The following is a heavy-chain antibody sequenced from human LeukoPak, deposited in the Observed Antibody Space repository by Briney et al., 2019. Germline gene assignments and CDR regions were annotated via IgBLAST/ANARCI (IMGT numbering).Heavy chain of an antibody. D-gene: IGHD3-10*01. J-gene: IGHJ3*02. CDR1: GFTFSSYA. V-gene: IGHV3-23*01. CDR3: AKAAIRGVIIYAFDI. CDR2: ISGSGGST. Sequence: GGALRLSCAASGFTFSSYAMSWVRQAPGKGLEWVSAISGSGGSTYYADSVKGRFTISRDNSKNTLYLQMNSLRAKDTAVYYCAKAAIRGVIIYAFDIWGQGTMVTVSS.